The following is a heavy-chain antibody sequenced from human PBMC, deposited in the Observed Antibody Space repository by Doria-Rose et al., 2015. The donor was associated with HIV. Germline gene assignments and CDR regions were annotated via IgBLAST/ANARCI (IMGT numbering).Heavy chain of an antibody. CDR1: GFTFSSHR. CDR3: ATGVTLDY. CDR2: ISSTSAYI. D-gene: IGHD3-10*01. Sequence: VQLVQSGGGLVRPGGSLRLSCATSGFTFSSHRINWVRQAPGKGLEWVSSISSTSAYINYADPVRGRFTISRDNARNSLYLQMDSLRAEDTAIHYCATGVTLDYWGQGTLVTVSS. J-gene: IGHJ4*02. V-gene: IGHV3-21*01.